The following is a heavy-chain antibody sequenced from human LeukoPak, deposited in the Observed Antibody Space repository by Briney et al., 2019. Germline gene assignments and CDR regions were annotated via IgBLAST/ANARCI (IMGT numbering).Heavy chain of an antibody. Sequence: GGSLRLSCAASGFTFSSFAMSWVRQAPGKGLEWVSSVTGSGSVTSSTYYADSVKGRFTISRDNSKNTLYLQMDSLRAEDTALYYCAKEGTYNNFWSGYFHWGQGALVTVSS. J-gene: IGHJ4*02. V-gene: IGHV3-23*01. CDR3: AKEGTYNNFWSGYFH. D-gene: IGHD3-3*01. CDR2: VTGSGSVTSST. CDR1: GFTFSSFA.